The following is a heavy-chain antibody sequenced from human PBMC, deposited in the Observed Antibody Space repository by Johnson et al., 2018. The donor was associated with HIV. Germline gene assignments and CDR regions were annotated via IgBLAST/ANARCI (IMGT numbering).Heavy chain of an antibody. J-gene: IGHJ3*02. D-gene: IGHD6-13*01. Sequence: VQLVESGGGLVQPGGSLRLSCAASGFIVSSNYMNWVRQAPGKGLEWVSVIYSGGSTYHADSVKGRFIISRDNSKSTLYLQMNSLRAEDTAVYYCARERIAAAGLDAFDIWGQGTMVTVSS. CDR1: GFIVSSNY. CDR3: ARERIAAAGLDAFDI. V-gene: IGHV3-66*01. CDR2: IYSGGST.